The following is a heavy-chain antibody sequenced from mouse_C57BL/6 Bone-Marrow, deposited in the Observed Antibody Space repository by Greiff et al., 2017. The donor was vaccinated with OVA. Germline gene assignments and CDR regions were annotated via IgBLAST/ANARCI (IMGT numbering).Heavy chain of an antibody. CDR2: IYPGDGDT. CDR3: ARFEYGGYFDV. J-gene: IGHJ1*03. Sequence: VQLQQSGPELVKPGASVKISCKASGYAFSSSWMNWVKQRPGKGLEWIGRIYPGDGDTNYNGKFKGKATLTADKSSSTAYMQLSSLTSEDSAVYFCARFEYGGYFDVWGTGTTVTVSS. V-gene: IGHV1-82*01. D-gene: IGHD5-1*01. CDR1: GYAFSSSW.